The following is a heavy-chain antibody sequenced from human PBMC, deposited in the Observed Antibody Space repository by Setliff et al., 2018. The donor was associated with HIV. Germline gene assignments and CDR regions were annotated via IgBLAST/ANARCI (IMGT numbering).Heavy chain of an antibody. D-gene: IGHD6-19*01. CDR1: GGSVSDTSYY. J-gene: IGHJ4*02. V-gene: IGHV4-39*01. CDR3: TRRFEKWLAFDY. Sequence: SETLSLTCTVSGGSVSDTSYYWAWIRQSPGKGLEWIGNVYHSGGTDYNPSLRSRVTISVDTSTNQFSLNLASVTAADTAVYYCTRRFEKWLAFDYWGQGTLVTVS. CDR2: VYHSGGT.